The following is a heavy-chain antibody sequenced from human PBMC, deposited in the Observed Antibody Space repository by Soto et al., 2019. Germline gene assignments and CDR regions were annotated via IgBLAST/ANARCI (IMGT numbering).Heavy chain of an antibody. Sequence: ASVKVSCKASGGTFSSYAISWVRQAPGRGLEWMGGIIPIFGTANYAQKFQGRVTITADESTSTAYMELSSLRSEDTAVYYCARRSPMVRGEGGYYYGMDVWGQGTTVTVSS. J-gene: IGHJ6*02. V-gene: IGHV1-69*13. D-gene: IGHD3-10*01. CDR1: GGTFSSYA. CDR3: ARRSPMVRGEGGYYYGMDV. CDR2: IIPIFGTA.